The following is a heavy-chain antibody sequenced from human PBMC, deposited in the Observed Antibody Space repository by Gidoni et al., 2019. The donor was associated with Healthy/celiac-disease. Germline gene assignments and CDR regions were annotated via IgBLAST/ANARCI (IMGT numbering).Heavy chain of an antibody. J-gene: IGHJ6*02. Sequence: QVQLVESGGGVVQPGRSLRLSCAASGFTFRSYGMHWVRQAPGKGLEWVAGIWYDGSNKYYADSVKGRFTISRDNSKNTLYLQMNSLRAEDTAVYYCARDRGGYYYYGMDVWGQGTTVTVSS. D-gene: IGHD3-10*01. CDR3: ARDRGGYYYYGMDV. CDR2: IWYDGSNK. CDR1: GFTFRSYG. V-gene: IGHV3-33*01.